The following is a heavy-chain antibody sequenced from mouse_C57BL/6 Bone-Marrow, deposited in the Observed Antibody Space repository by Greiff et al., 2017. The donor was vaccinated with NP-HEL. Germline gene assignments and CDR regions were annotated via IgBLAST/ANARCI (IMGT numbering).Heavy chain of an antibody. V-gene: IGHV1-81*01. CDR1: GYTFTSYG. J-gene: IGHJ3*01. CDR2: IYPRSGNT. Sequence: QVQLQQSGAELARPGASVKLSCKASGYTFTSYGISWVKQRTGQGLEWIGEIYPRSGNTYYNEKFKGKATLTADKSSSTAYMELRSLTSEDSAVYFCARGGSAWCAYWGQGTLVTVSA. CDR3: ARGGSAWCAY.